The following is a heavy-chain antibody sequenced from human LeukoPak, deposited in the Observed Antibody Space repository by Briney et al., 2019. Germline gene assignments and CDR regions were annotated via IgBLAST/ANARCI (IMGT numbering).Heavy chain of an antibody. J-gene: IGHJ6*02. Sequence: SETLSLTCTVSGGSISRYYWSWIRQPPGKGLEWIGYIYYSGSTNYNPSLKSRVTISVDTSKNQFSLKLSSVTAADTAVYYCARGYGDYEGDYYYYGMDVWGQGTTVTVSS. CDR2: IYYSGST. CDR3: ARGYGDYEGDYYYYGMDV. V-gene: IGHV4-59*01. D-gene: IGHD4-17*01. CDR1: GGSISRYY.